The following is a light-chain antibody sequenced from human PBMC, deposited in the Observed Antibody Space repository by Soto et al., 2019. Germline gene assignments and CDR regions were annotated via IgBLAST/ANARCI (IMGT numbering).Light chain of an antibody. J-gene: IGKJ2*01. CDR1: QSVSSY. CDR3: QQYSNWPPLYT. CDR2: DAS. V-gene: IGKV3-15*01. Sequence: EIVMTPSPATLSVSPGGRATLSCRASQSVSSYLAWYQQKPGLPPRLLIYDASTRTTGIPDRFSGSGSGTDFTLTISSLQSEDFAVYYCQQYSNWPPLYTFGRGTKLEIK.